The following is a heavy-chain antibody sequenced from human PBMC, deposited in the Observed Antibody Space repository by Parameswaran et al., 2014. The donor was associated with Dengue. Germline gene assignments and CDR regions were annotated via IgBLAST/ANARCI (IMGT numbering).Heavy chain of an antibody. CDR3: ARVDGYSSSNWFDP. V-gene: IGHV5-51*01. D-gene: IGHD6-13*01. Sequence: VRQMPGKGLEWMGIIYPGDSDTRYSPSFQGQVTISADKSISTAYLQWSSLKASDTAMYYCARVDGYSSSNWFDPWGQGTLVTVSS. CDR2: IYPGDSDT. J-gene: IGHJ5*02.